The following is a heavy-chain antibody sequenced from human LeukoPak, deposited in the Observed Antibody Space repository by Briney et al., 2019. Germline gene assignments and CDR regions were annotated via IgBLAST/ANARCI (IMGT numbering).Heavy chain of an antibody. J-gene: IGHJ3*02. V-gene: IGHV3-72*01. CDR1: GSTFSDHY. CDR2: IRNRANSYTT. CDR3: ARVSSSESWTLDS. Sequence: GGSLRLSCAASGSTFSDHYMAWVRQAPGKGLEWVGRIRNRANSYTTEYVASVKGRFTISRDDSKKSLYLQMNSLKIEDTAVYYCARVSSSESWTLDSWGRGTMVTVSS. D-gene: IGHD6-19*01.